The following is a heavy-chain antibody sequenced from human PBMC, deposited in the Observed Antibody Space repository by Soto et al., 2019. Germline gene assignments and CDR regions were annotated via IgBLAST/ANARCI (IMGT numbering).Heavy chain of an antibody. D-gene: IGHD6-25*01. CDR2: ISSTGNTI. CDR3: ARGSIGFLKGGWFDP. J-gene: IGHJ5*02. Sequence: QVHLVESGGGLVKPGGSLRLSCAASGFTFSDHSMTWIRQAPGKGLEWVSYISSTGNTIYYADSVKGRFTISRDTANNSLHLQMNSLRGDDTAVYYCARGSIGFLKGGWFDPWGQGTLVTVSS. V-gene: IGHV3-11*01. CDR1: GFTFSDHS.